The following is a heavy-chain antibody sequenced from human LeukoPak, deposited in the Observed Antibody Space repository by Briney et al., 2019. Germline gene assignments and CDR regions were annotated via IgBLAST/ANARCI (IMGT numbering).Heavy chain of an antibody. V-gene: IGHV1-18*01. J-gene: IGHJ5*02. CDR1: GYTFTSYG. Sequence: ASVKVSCKASGYTFTSYGISWVRQAPGQGLEWMGWISAYNGNTNYAQKLQGRVTMTTDTSTSTAYMELRSLRSDDTAVYYCATSGRGYSFTGWFDPWGQGTLVTVSS. D-gene: IGHD5-18*01. CDR3: ATSGRGYSFTGWFDP. CDR2: ISAYNGNT.